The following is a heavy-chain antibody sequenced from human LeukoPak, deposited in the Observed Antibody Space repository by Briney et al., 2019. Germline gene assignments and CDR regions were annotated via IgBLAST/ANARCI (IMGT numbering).Heavy chain of an antibody. J-gene: IGHJ4*02. CDR3: ASFVMYGDYGFDY. CDR1: GGSISSYY. D-gene: IGHD4-17*01. V-gene: IGHV4-59*01. CDR2: IYYSGST. Sequence: SETLSLTCTVSGGSISSYYWSWIRQPPGKGLEWIGYIYYSGSTNYNPSLKSRVTISVDTPKNQFSLKLSSVTAADTAVYYCASFVMYGDYGFDYWGQGTLVTVSS.